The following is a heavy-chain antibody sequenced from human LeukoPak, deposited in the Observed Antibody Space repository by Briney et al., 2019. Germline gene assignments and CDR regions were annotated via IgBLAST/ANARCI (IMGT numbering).Heavy chain of an antibody. V-gene: IGHV5-51*01. D-gene: IGHD6-13*01. CDR3: ATLYSSRGFYFDY. CDR1: GYRFTSYW. CDR2: IYPADSDT. Sequence: GESLKISCKGSGYRFTSYWIGWVRQMPGKGLEWMGIIYPADSDTRYSPSFQGQVTISADNSISTAYLQWSSLEASDTAIYYCATLYSSRGFYFDYWGQGTLVTVSS. J-gene: IGHJ4*02.